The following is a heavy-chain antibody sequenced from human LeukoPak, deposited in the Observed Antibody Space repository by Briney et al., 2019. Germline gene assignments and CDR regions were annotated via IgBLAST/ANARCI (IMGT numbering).Heavy chain of an antibody. CDR3: ARWNGDIRGFDN. J-gene: IGHJ4*02. CDR1: GFTFRGYG. V-gene: IGHV3-33*01. CDR2: IWYDGSNK. D-gene: IGHD4-17*01. Sequence: GGSLRLSCAASGFTFRGYGIHWVRQAPGKGLEWVAVIWYDGSNKYYVESVKGRFTISRDNSKNTLYLQMNSLRAEDTAVYYCARWNGDIRGFDNWGQGTLVTVSS.